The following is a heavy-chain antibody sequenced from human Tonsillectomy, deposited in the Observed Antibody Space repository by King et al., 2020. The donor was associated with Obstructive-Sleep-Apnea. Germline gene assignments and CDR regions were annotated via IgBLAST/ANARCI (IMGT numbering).Heavy chain of an antibody. CDR2: IKSRTDGGTT. J-gene: IGHJ4*02. Sequence: VQLVESGGGLVKPGGSLRLSCAASGFTFSNAWMSWVRQAPGKGLEWVGRIKSRTDGGTTDYAAPVKGRFTISRDDSKNTLYLQMNSLKTEDTAVYYCTTDTGGYNEEDYWGQGTLVTVSS. V-gene: IGHV3-15*01. D-gene: IGHD1-1*01. CDR3: TTDTGGYNEEDY. CDR1: GFTFSNAW.